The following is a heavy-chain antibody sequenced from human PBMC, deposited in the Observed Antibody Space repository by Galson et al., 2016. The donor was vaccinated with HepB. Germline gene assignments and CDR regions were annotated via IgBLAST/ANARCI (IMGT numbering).Heavy chain of an antibody. CDR1: GFTFSDSY. D-gene: IGHD2/OR15-2a*01. CDR2: ISSSGSTI. Sequence: SLRLSCAASGFTFSDSYMSWVRQAPGKGLEWVSHISSSGSTIYYADSVKGRFTVSRDNAKNSRYLQMNSLGAEDTAVYYCAREIYGPTYFYYYGLDVWGEGTTVTVSA. J-gene: IGHJ6*04. V-gene: IGHV3-11*04. CDR3: AREIYGPTYFYYYGLDV.